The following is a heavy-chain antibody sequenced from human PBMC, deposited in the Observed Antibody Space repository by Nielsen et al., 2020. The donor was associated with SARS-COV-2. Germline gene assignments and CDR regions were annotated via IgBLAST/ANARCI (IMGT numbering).Heavy chain of an antibody. J-gene: IGHJ6*02. CDR3: ARDQAVTITVVPAAIYYKFGMDV. Sequence: GGSLRLSCAASGLIFSSSWMVWVRQAPGKGLEWVANINEDGSVVNYVDSVKGRFTISRDNAGKSLYLQMNSLRAEDTALYYCARDQAVTITVVPAAIYYKFGMDVWGQGTTVTVAS. CDR1: GLIFSSSW. V-gene: IGHV3-7*05. CDR2: INEDGSVV. D-gene: IGHD2-15*01.